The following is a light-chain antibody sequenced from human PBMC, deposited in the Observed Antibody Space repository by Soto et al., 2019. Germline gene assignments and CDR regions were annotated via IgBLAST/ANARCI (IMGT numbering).Light chain of an antibody. CDR3: QDDNCYSEA. J-gene: IGKJ1*01. CDR1: QTISRW. V-gene: IGKV1-5*03. CDR2: KAA. Sequence: DIQMTQSPSTLSGSVGDRVTITCRASQTISRWLAWYQQKPGKAPKLLIYKAATLKSGDPSRFSGSGAGTEFTLSSSRLQPDDSATYYWQDDNCYSEAFGHGTKV.